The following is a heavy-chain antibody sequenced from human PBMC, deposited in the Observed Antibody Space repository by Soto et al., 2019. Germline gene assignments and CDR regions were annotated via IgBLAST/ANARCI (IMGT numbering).Heavy chain of an antibody. V-gene: IGHV5-51*01. Sequence: GESLKISCKGSGYNFANYWIGWVRQMPGKGLEWMGIIYPGDPDTRYSPSFQGQVTISADKSVSIAYLQWSSLKASDTAIYYCEVYRSSKTSYSSGMDVWGQGTTVTVSS. D-gene: IGHD2-2*01. CDR3: EVYRSSKTSYSSGMDV. CDR1: GYNFANYW. CDR2: IYPGDPDT. J-gene: IGHJ6*02.